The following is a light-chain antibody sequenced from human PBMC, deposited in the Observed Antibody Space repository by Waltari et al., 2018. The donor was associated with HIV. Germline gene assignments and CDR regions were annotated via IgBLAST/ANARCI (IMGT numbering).Light chain of an antibody. J-gene: IGKJ5*01. CDR1: QSVSSN. Sequence: EIVMTQFPATLSVSPGESATLSCRASQSVSSNLAWYQQKPGQAPRLLISGASTRATGIPARFSGSGSGTEFTLTISSLQSEDFAVYYCQQYNNWPPAFGQGTRLEI. CDR2: GAS. CDR3: QQYNNWPPA. V-gene: IGKV3-15*01.